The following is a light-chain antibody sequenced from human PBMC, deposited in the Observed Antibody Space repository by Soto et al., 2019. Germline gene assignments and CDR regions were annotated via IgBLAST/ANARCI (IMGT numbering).Light chain of an antibody. Sequence: EIVMTQSPATLSVSPGERATLSCRAGQCVTTYFAWYQNKSGESPRLLIYDASSTASGVPTRFSGSGSETDFTLTISGLQSEDSADYFCQQCNSWPISFGQGTRLEIK. CDR1: QCVTTY. J-gene: IGKJ5*01. V-gene: IGKV3-15*01. CDR2: DAS. CDR3: QQCNSWPIS.